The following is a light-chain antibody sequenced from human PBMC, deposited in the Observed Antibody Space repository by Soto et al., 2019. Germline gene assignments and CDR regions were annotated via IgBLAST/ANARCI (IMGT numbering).Light chain of an antibody. CDR1: QRIGAS. CDR2: KAS. Sequence: DIQMTKSPSTLYASVGDRVTITCRASQRIGASLAWFQQKPGKAPNLLIYKASSLESGVPSRFSGSGSGTEFTLTISTLQPDDVATYYCQQYNSSPLTFGGGTKVEIK. J-gene: IGKJ4*01. CDR3: QQYNSSPLT. V-gene: IGKV1-5*03.